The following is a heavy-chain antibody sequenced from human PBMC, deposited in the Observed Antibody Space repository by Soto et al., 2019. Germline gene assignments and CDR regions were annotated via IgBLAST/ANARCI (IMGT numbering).Heavy chain of an antibody. CDR2: ISGSGGST. V-gene: IGHV3-23*01. CDR3: AKFPQPDPYYYYMDV. J-gene: IGHJ6*03. CDR1: GFTFSSYA. Sequence: GGSLRLSCAASGFTFSSYAMSWVRQAPGKGLEWVSAISGSGGSTYYADSVKGRFTISRDNSKNTLYLQMNSLRAEDTAVYYCAKFPQPDPYYYYMDVWGKGTTVTVSS.